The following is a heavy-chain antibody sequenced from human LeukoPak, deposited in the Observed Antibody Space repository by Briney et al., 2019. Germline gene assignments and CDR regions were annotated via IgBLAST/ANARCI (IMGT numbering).Heavy chain of an antibody. CDR2: INPNSGGT. Sequence: GASVKVSCKASGYTXTGYYMHGVRQTPGQGLEWMGWINPNSGGTNYAQKFQGRVTMTRDTSISTAYMELSRLRSDDTAVYYCASLYYYDSSGVIDAFDIWGQGTMVTVSS. D-gene: IGHD3-22*01. CDR3: ASLYYYDSSGVIDAFDI. V-gene: IGHV1-2*02. CDR1: GYTXTGYY. J-gene: IGHJ3*02.